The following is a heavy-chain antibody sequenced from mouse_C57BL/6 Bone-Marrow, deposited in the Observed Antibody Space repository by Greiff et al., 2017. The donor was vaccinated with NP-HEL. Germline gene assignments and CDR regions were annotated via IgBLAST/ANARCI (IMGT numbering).Heavy chain of an antibody. D-gene: IGHD1-1*01. V-gene: IGHV1-64*01. CDR3: ARKTTVVYWYFDV. J-gene: IGHJ1*03. Sequence: QVQLQQPGAELVKPGASVKLSCKASGYTFTSYWMHWVKQRPGQGLEWIGTIHPNSGSTNYNEKFKSKATLTVDKSSSTAYMQLSSLTSEDSAVYYCARKTTVVYWYFDVWGTGTTVTVSS. CDR2: IHPNSGST. CDR1: GYTFTSYW.